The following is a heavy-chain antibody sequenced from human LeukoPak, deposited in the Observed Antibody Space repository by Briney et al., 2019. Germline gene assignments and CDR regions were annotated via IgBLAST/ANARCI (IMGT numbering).Heavy chain of an antibody. Sequence: ASVKVSCKVSGYSLSDLSMHWVRQAPGKGLEWMGGFDPEDGETIYAQKFQGRVTMTEDTSTDTSYMELSSLRSEDTAVYYCATAQRPYYYDNNAYVDAFDIWGQGTMVTVSS. CDR2: FDPEDGET. V-gene: IGHV1-24*01. CDR1: GYSLSDLS. CDR3: ATAQRPYYYDNNAYVDAFDI. J-gene: IGHJ3*02. D-gene: IGHD3-22*01.